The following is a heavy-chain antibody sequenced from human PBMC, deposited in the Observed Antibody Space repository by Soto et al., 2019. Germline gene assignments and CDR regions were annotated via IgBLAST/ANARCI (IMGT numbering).Heavy chain of an antibody. D-gene: IGHD3-22*01. CDR2: INHSGST. V-gene: IGHV4-34*01. CDR3: ARRISYDSSGYYYY. Sequence: SATLSLTCAVYGGSFSGYYWSWIRQPPGKGLEWIGEINHSGSTNYNPSLKSRVTISVDTSKNQFSLKLSSVTAADTAVYYCARRISYDSSGYYYYWGQGTLVTVSS. J-gene: IGHJ4*02. CDR1: GGSFSGYY.